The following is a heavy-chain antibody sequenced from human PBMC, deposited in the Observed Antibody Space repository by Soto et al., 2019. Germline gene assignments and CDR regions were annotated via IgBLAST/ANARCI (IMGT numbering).Heavy chain of an antibody. CDR1: GFTFGSYA. Sequence: QVQLVESGGGVVQPGKSLRLSCVASGFTFGSYAMHWVRQAPGKGLEWVAVISLDGVNKYYAESVKGRFTISRDNSKNTRFLQMESLRIEDTATYYCARPIVLGRVPSGNRAFGCWGQGALVTVSS. V-gene: IGHV3-30-3*01. D-gene: IGHD1-26*01. CDR2: ISLDGVNK. J-gene: IGHJ4*02. CDR3: ARPIVLGRVPSGNRAFGC.